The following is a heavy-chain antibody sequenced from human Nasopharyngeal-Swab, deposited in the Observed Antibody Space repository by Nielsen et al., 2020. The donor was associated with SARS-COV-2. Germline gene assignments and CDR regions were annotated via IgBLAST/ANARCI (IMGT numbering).Heavy chain of an antibody. CDR3: ARVGTYYYDSSGHLNYYYYYMDV. V-gene: IGHV4-59*01. J-gene: IGHJ6*03. D-gene: IGHD3-22*01. Sequence: WICQPPGKGLEWIGYIYYSGSTNYNPSLKSRVTISVDTSKNQFSLKLSSVTAAGTAVYYCARVGTYYYDSSGHLNYYYYYMDVWGKGTTVTVSS. CDR2: IYYSGST.